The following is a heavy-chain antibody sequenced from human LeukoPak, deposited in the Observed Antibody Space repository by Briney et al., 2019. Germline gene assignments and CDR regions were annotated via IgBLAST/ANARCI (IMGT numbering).Heavy chain of an antibody. CDR2: IYDSGST. J-gene: IGHJ1*01. D-gene: IGHD6-13*01. CDR1: GGSINSGGYS. V-gene: IGHV4-30-4*07. Sequence: SQTLSLTCVVSGGSINSGGYSWSWIRQPPGKGLEWIGYIYDSGSTLYNPSLESRLTISIDTSKNQFSLRLSSVTAADTAVYFCARYSLSREDFQDWGQGTLVTVSS. CDR3: ARYSLSREDFQD.